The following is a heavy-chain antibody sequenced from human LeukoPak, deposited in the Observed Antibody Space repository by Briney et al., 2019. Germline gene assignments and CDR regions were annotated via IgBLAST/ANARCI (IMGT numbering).Heavy chain of an antibody. V-gene: IGHV3-48*03. CDR1: GLTFSSYE. Sequence: GGSLRLSCAAPGLTFSSYEMNWVRQAPGKGLEWVSYISSSGSTIYYADSVKGRFTISRDNAKNSLYLQMNSLRAEDTAVYYCARAAFVPIAVAGSDYYYGMDVWGQGTTVTVSS. CDR3: ARAAFVPIAVAGSDYYYGMDV. CDR2: ISSSGSTI. D-gene: IGHD6-19*01. J-gene: IGHJ6*02.